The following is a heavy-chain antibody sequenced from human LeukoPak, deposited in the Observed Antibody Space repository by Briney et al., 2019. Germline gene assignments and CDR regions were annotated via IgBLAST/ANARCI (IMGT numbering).Heavy chain of an antibody. D-gene: IGHD3-3*01. J-gene: IGHJ4*02. CDR3: ARVHLELRFHFDY. Sequence: SETLSLTCAVYGGSFSGYHWSWIRQPPGKGLEWIGEVNHSGSTNYNPSLKSRVTISVDTSKNQFSLKLSSVTAADTGVYYCARVHLELRFHFDYWGQGTLITVSS. CDR2: VNHSGST. V-gene: IGHV4-34*01. CDR1: GGSFSGYH.